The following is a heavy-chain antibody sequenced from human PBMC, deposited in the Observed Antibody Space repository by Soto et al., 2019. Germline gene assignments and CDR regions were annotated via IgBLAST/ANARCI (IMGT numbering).Heavy chain of an antibody. CDR2: MSAYNGNT. V-gene: IGHV1-18*01. J-gene: IGHJ3*01. CDR3: ARDQCDILPGYCSGDDFAL. D-gene: IGHD3-9*01. Sequence: QVQLVQSGAEVKKPGASVKVSCKASGYTFNSYGITWVRQAPGQGLEWMGWMSAYNGNTNYAQNLQGRVTMTTDTSTSTAYMELRSLRSDDTAVYYCARDQCDILPGYCSGDDFALWGQGTMVTVSS. CDR1: GYTFNSYG.